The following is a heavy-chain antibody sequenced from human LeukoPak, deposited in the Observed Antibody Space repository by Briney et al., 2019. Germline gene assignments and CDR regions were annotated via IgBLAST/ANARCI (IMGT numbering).Heavy chain of an antibody. Sequence: SAKVSCKASGGTFRSYAISWVRQTPGQGLEWMGGIIPIFGSANYAQKFQGRVTLTADESTSTAYMELSSLRSEDTAVYYCASGMITFGGVIVIPPTFDYWGQGTLVTSFS. J-gene: IGHJ4*02. CDR3: ASGMITFGGVIVIPPTFDY. D-gene: IGHD3-16*02. V-gene: IGHV1-69*13. CDR2: IIPIFGSA. CDR1: GGTFRSYA.